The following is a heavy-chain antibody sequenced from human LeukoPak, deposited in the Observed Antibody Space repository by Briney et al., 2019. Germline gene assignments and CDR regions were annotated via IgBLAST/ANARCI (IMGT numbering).Heavy chain of an antibody. Sequence: PGGSLRLSCAASGFTFSSYAMHWVRQAPARGLEWVAVISYDGSNKYYADSVKGRFTISRDNSKNTLYLQMNSLRAEDTAVYYCTSDTVDTAVGIDYWGQGTLVTVSS. CDR2: ISYDGSNK. V-gene: IGHV3-30-3*01. D-gene: IGHD5-18*01. CDR1: GFTFSSYA. CDR3: TSDTVDTAVGIDY. J-gene: IGHJ4*02.